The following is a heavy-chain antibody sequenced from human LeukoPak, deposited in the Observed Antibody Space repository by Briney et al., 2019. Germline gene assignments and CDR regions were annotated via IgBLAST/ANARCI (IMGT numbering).Heavy chain of an antibody. V-gene: IGHV3-33*08. J-gene: IGHJ4*02. Sequence: PGGSLRLSCAASGFTFSSYAMHWVRQAPGKGLEWVAVIWYDGSNKYYADSVKGRFTISRDNSKNTLYLQMNSLRAEDTAVYYCARDWRPRPCYYFDYWGQGTLVTVSS. CDR3: ARDWRPRPCYYFDY. CDR2: IWYDGSNK. D-gene: IGHD3-3*01. CDR1: GFTFSSYA.